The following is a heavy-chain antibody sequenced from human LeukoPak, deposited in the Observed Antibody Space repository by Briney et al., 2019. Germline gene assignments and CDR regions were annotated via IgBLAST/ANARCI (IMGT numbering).Heavy chain of an antibody. D-gene: IGHD3-10*01. CDR3: ARDYYGSGSYFGSPDLDY. CDR1: GYTFTSYG. Sequence: ASVKVSCKAPGYTFTSYGISWVRQAPGQGLVWMGWISAYNGNTNYAQKLQGRVTMTTDTSTSTAYMELRSLRSDDTAVYYCARDYYGSGSYFGSPDLDYWGQGTLVTVS. J-gene: IGHJ4*02. CDR2: ISAYNGNT. V-gene: IGHV1-18*01.